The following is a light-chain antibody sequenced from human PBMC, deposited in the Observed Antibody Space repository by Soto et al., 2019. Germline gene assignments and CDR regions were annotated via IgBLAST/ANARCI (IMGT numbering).Light chain of an antibody. Sequence: EVVMTQSPVTLSVSPGERATLSCRASQNIESNLAWYQQKPGQSPRLLIYGASTRASGIPARFSGSGYGTEFTLTISSLQSEDFAVYYCQQCNNWPPLTFGGGTMVDIK. CDR1: QNIESN. CDR3: QQCNNWPPLT. V-gene: IGKV3-15*01. CDR2: GAS. J-gene: IGKJ4*01.